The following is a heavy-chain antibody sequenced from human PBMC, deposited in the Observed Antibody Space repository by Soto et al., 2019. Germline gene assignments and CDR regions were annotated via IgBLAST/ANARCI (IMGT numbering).Heavy chain of an antibody. CDR3: ASTTREYCSSTSCYGRWGWLDP. CDR1: GGSISSYY. V-gene: IGHV4-59*08. CDR2: IYYSGST. Sequence: SETLSLTCTVSGGSISSYYWSWIRQPPGKGLEWIGYIYYSGSTNYNPSLKSRVTISVDTSKNQFSLKLSSVTAADTAVYYCASTTREYCSSTSCYGRWGWLDPWGQGTLVTVSS. J-gene: IGHJ5*02. D-gene: IGHD2-2*01.